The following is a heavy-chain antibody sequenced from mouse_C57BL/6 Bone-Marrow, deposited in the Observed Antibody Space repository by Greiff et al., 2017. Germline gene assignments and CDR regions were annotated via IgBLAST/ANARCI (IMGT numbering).Heavy chain of an antibody. D-gene: IGHD4-1*01. CDR2: IDPENGDT. V-gene: IGHV14-4*01. CDR3: TTSLTGAMDY. CDR1: GFNIKDDY. Sequence: VQLQQSGAELVRPGASVKLSCPASGFNIKDDYMHWVKQWPEQGLEWLGWIDPENGDTEYASMFQGQATITADTSSNTAYLQLSSLTSEDTAVYYCTTSLTGAMDYWGQGTLGTVSS. J-gene: IGHJ4*01.